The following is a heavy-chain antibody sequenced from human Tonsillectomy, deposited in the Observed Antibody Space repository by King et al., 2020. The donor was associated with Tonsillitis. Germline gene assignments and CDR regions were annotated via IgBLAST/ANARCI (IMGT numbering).Heavy chain of an antibody. CDR2: INHSGST. CDR3: ARGGPFFYYMDV. D-gene: IGHD2/OR15-2a*01. J-gene: IGHJ6*03. CDR1: GGSFNGYY. Sequence: VQLPQWGAGLLKPSETLSLTCAVYGGSFNGYYWSWVRQPPGKGLEWIGEINHSGSTNSNPSLKSRVTISVDTSKNQFSLKLSSVTAADTAVYYCARGGPFFYYMDVWDKGTTVTVSS. V-gene: IGHV4-34*01.